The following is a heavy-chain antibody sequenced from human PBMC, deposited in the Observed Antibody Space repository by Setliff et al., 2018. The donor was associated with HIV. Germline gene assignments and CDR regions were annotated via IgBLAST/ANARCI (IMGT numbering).Heavy chain of an antibody. CDR1: GYDFATYW. J-gene: IGHJ3*02. V-gene: IGHV5-51*01. Sequence: GASLKISCKTSGYDFATYWIGWVRQMPGKGLEWMGVLYPSDSDAIYSPTFQGRVTISADKATNTAYLQWASLKSSDTAIYYCVRPLVIAFDTSDIWGQGAMVTV. CDR3: VRPLVIAFDTSDI. D-gene: IGHD3-9*01. CDR2: LYPSDSDA.